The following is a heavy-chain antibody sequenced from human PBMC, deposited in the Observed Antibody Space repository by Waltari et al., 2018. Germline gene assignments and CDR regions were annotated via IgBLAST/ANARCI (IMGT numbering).Heavy chain of an antibody. CDR1: GFPFSTYN. CDR2: ISSSTTT. Sequence: EVQLVESGGGLVQPGESLRLSCAASGFPFSTYNMNWVRQAPGKGLDWVSYISSSTTTYYADYVKGRFTISRDNAKNSLYLQMNSLRAEDTALYYCARGRDGYIQDVFDIWGQGTMVSVSS. V-gene: IGHV3-48*01. J-gene: IGHJ3*02. D-gene: IGHD5-12*01. CDR3: ARGRDGYIQDVFDI.